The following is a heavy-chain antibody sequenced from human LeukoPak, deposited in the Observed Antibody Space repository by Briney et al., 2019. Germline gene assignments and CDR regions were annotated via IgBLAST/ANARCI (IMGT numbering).Heavy chain of an antibody. Sequence: ASVKVSCKASGGTFSSYAISWVRQAPGQGLEWLGGIIPIFGTANYAQKFQGRVTITTDESTSTAYMELSSLRSEDTAVYYCARDRSGCSSTSCQPGGLFDYWGQGTLVTVSS. J-gene: IGHJ4*02. D-gene: IGHD2-2*01. CDR1: GGTFSSYA. V-gene: IGHV1-69*05. CDR2: IIPIFGTA. CDR3: ARDRSGCSSTSCQPGGLFDY.